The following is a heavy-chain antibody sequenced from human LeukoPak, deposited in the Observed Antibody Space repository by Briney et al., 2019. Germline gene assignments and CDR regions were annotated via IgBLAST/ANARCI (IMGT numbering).Heavy chain of an antibody. D-gene: IGHD2-8*01. CDR2: IKADGVEK. Sequence: GGSLRLSCAGFGFSLSNSWMGWVRQAPGKGLEWVANIKADGVEKHYVDSVKGRFTISRDKAKNSLYLQMDSLRAEDTAVYYCAKYYWCRICLFFDYWGQGPLVTVSS. V-gene: IGHV3-7*01. CDR1: GFSLSNSW. CDR3: AKYYWCRICLFFDY. J-gene: IGHJ4*02.